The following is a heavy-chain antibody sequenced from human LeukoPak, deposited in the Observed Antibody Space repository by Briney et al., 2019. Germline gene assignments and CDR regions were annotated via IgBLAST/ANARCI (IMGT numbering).Heavy chain of an antibody. CDR3: ARAAVRQRGYSSGWYPAGY. D-gene: IGHD6-19*01. J-gene: IGHJ4*02. CDR1: GYTFTSYD. Sequence: GASVKVSCKASGYTFTSYDINWVRQATGQGLEWMGWMNPNSGNTGYAQKFQGRVTMTRNTSISTAYMELSSLGSEDTAVYYCARAAVRQRGYSSGWYPAGYWGQGTLVTVSS. CDR2: MNPNSGNT. V-gene: IGHV1-8*01.